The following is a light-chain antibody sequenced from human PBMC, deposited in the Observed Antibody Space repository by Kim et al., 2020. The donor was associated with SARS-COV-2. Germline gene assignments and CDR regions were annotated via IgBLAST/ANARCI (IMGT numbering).Light chain of an antibody. V-gene: IGKV3-20*01. CDR3: QQYGSSPCT. J-gene: IGKJ2*02. CDR1: QTVSSNY. CDR2: GAS. Sequence: LSPGERATVSCRASQTVSSNYVAWYQQKPGQAPSLLIYGASSRATGIQDRFSGSGSGTDFTLTISRLEPEDFAVYYCQQYGSSPCTFGQGTKLEI.